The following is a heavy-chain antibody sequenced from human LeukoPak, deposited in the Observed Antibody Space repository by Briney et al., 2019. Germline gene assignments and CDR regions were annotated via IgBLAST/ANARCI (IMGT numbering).Heavy chain of an antibody. D-gene: IGHD3-10*01. Sequence: GASVKVSCKASGYAFTSYGISWVRLAPGQGLEWMGWITAYNDNTNYAQKLQGRVTMTTDTSTSTAYMELRSLRSDDTAVYYCARALLWFGEPSHIDYWGQGTLVTASS. V-gene: IGHV1-18*01. CDR3: ARALLWFGEPSHIDY. J-gene: IGHJ4*02. CDR2: ITAYNDNT. CDR1: GYAFTSYG.